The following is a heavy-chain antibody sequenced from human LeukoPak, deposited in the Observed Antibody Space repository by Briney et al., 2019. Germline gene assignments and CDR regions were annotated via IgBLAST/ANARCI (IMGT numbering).Heavy chain of an antibody. J-gene: IGHJ3*02. CDR3: AKDMMAIVGGTTSAFDM. D-gene: IGHD1-26*01. V-gene: IGHV3-9*01. CDR1: GFSFDDYA. Sequence: GGSLRLSCAASGFSFDDYAMHWVRQAPGKGLEWVSGINWNSGSIDYAESVKGRFTISRDNAKNSLYLQMNSLRAEDTALYYCAKDMMAIVGGTTSAFDMWGQGTMVTVSS. CDR2: INWNSGSI.